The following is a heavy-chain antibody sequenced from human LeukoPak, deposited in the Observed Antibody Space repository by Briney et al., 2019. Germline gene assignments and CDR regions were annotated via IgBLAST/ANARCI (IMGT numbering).Heavy chain of an antibody. Sequence: SVKVSCKASGGTFSSYAISWVRQAPGQGLEWMGGIIPIFGTANYAQKFQGRVTITADEFTSTAYMELSSLRSEDTAVYYCASGAHSGSYYYFDYWGQGTLVTVSS. D-gene: IGHD1-26*01. V-gene: IGHV1-69*13. CDR1: GGTFSSYA. CDR2: IIPIFGTA. CDR3: ASGAHSGSYYYFDY. J-gene: IGHJ4*02.